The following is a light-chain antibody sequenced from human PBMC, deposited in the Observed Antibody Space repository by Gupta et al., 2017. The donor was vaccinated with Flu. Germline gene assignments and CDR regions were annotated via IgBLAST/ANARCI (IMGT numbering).Light chain of an antibody. V-gene: IGLV3-21*02. Sequence: SYLLTHSPSVSVPPGQTARITCGGNNLGTKGVHWYQQRPGQAPVFVVYDDKRRPAGIPDRFSGSNSGNTATLTITRVEVGDEADYYCQVWEGSPDDVVFGGGTRLTVL. CDR2: DDK. CDR1: NLGTKG. CDR3: QVWEGSPDDVV. J-gene: IGLJ2*01.